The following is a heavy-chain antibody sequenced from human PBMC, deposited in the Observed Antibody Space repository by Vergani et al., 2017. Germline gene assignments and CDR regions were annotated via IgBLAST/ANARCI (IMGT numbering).Heavy chain of an antibody. CDR3: ARLYGRDSSGSKYFDY. J-gene: IGHJ4*02. V-gene: IGHV5-51*01. Sequence: EVQLVQSGAEVKKPGESLKISCKASGYSFTNSWIGWVRQMPGRGLEFMGIIHPADSDTRYSPSFQGQVTISVDKSISTAYLQRSSLRASDSAMYYCARLYGRDSSGSKYFDYWGQGTLVTVSS. CDR2: IHPADSDT. D-gene: IGHD3-22*01. CDR1: GYSFTNSW.